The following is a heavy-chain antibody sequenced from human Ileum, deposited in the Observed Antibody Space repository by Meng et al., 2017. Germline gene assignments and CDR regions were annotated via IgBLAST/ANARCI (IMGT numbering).Heavy chain of an antibody. CDR1: GGSVSDGDYY. Sequence: VEAQASAPGPVKPSQTLSLTCTVAGGSVSDGDYYWSWVRQHPGKGLECIGHMYSSGNAYYNPSLKSRVSMSVDTSKNQFSVRLSSVTAADTAIYYCARVYYDSSGLNWFDSWGQGTLVTVSS. D-gene: IGHD3-22*01. CDR2: MYSSGNA. CDR3: ARVYYDSSGLNWFDS. J-gene: IGHJ5*01. V-gene: IGHV4-31*03.